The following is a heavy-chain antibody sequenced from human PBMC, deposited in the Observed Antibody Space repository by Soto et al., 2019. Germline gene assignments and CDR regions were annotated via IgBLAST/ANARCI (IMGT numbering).Heavy chain of an antibody. Sequence: SVKVSCKASGGTFSSYAISWVRLAPGQGLEWMGGIIPIFGTANYAQKFQGRVTITADESTSTAYMELSSLRSEDTAVYYCARRADSSGYYYVLDYWGQGTLVTVSS. CDR3: ARRADSSGYYYVLDY. J-gene: IGHJ4*02. V-gene: IGHV1-69*13. CDR2: IIPIFGTA. D-gene: IGHD3-22*01. CDR1: GGTFSSYA.